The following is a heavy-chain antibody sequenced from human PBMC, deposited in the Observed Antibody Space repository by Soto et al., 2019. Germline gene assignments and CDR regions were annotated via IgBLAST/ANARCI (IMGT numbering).Heavy chain of an antibody. Sequence: QVQLVESGGGVVQPGRSLRLSCAASGFTFSSYGMHWVRQAPGKGLEWVAVIWYDGSNKYYADSVKGRFTISRDNSKNTLYLQMNSLRAEDTAVYYCARDGTYSSGWYPYYYYYYYMDVWGKGTTVTVSS. J-gene: IGHJ6*03. V-gene: IGHV3-33*01. D-gene: IGHD6-19*01. CDR1: GFTFSSYG. CDR3: ARDGTYSSGWYPYYYYYYYMDV. CDR2: IWYDGSNK.